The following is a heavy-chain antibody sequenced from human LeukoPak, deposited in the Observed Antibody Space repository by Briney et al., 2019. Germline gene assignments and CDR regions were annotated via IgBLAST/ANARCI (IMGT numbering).Heavy chain of an antibody. CDR3: ARYNSMFRGVTTSDY. V-gene: IGHV1-18*01. D-gene: IGHD3-10*01. Sequence: GASVKVSCKASGYTFTNYGFNWVRQAPGQGLEWMGNSAYNGNTNYAQKFQDRVTMTTDTSTSTAYMELRSLRSDDTAVYYCARYNSMFRGVTTSDYSGQGTLVTVSS. CDR2: NSAYNGNT. CDR1: GYTFTNYG. J-gene: IGHJ4*02.